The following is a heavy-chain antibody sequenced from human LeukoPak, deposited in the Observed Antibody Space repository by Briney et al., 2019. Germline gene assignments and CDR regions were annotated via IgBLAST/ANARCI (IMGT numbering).Heavy chain of an antibody. D-gene: IGHD5-24*01. V-gene: IGHV1-8*01. J-gene: IGHJ4*02. CDR1: GYTFTSYD. CDR2: MNPNSGNT. Sequence: ASVKVSCKASGYTFTSYDINWVRQATGQGLEWMGWMNPNSGNTGYAQKFQGRVTMTRNTSISTAYMELSRLRSDDTAVYYCARVRGRRDGYNFDYWGQGTLVTVSS. CDR3: ARVRGRRDGYNFDY.